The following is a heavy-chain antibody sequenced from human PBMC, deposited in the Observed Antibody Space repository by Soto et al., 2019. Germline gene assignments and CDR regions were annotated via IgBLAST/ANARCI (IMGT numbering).Heavy chain of an antibody. CDR3: ARDKGGCSGGSCYGADYYGMAV. V-gene: IGHV1-69*13. CDR2: IIPIFGTA. Sequence: GASVKVSCKASGGTFSSYAISWVRQAPGQGLEWMGGIIPIFGTANYAQKFQGRVTITADESTSTAYMELSSLRSEDTAVYYCARDKGGCSGGSCYGADYYGMAVWGKGTTVTVSS. D-gene: IGHD2-15*01. CDR1: GGTFSSYA. J-gene: IGHJ6*04.